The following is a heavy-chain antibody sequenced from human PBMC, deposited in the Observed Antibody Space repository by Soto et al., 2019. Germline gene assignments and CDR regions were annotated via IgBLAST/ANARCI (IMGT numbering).Heavy chain of an antibody. Sequence: SETLSLTCTVSGGSISSSSYYWGWIRQPPGKGLEWIGSIYYSGSTYYNPSLKSRVTISVDTSKNQFSLKLSSVTAADTAVYYCARHGIGDAGHHLFNYGGNFHFDYWGQGTLVTVSS. CDR3: ARHGIGDAGHHLFNYGGNFHFDY. V-gene: IGHV4-39*01. CDR2: IYYSGST. D-gene: IGHD4-17*01. J-gene: IGHJ4*02. CDR1: GGSISSSSYY.